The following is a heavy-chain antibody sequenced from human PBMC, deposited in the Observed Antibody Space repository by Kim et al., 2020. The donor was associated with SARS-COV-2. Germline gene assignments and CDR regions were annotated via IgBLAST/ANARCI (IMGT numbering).Heavy chain of an antibody. CDR2: INRDGSRP. V-gene: IGHV3-74*01. CDR1: GFTFSSYW. CDR3: GRAIPGGVSYYDGLDV. J-gene: IGHJ6*02. Sequence: GGSLRLSCVASGFTFSSYWMHWVRQAPGKGLVWVSRINRDGSRPSYADSVKGRFTISRDNAKNTLYLQMNSLRAEDTAVYYCGRAIPGGVSYYDGLDVWGRGTTVTVSS. D-gene: IGHD2-8*02.